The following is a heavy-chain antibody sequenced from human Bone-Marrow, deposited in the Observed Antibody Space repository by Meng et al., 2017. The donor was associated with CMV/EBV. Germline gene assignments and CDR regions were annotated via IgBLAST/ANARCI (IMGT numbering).Heavy chain of an antibody. J-gene: IGHJ5*01. Sequence: ESLKISCTVSGASISRNYWSWIRQPPGKGLEYIGYIYFSGSTNYNPSLKSRVTISVDTSKNQFSLKLSSVTAADTAVYYCARVVRGITIFGVVIRGRNWFDPWGQGTLVTVSS. V-gene: IGHV4-59*01. CDR2: IYFSGST. CDR1: GASISRNY. CDR3: ARVVRGITIFGVVIRGRNWFDP. D-gene: IGHD3-3*01.